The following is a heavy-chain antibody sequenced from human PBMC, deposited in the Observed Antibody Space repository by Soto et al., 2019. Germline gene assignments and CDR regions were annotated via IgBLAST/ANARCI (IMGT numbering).Heavy chain of an antibody. CDR1: GFPFRIYW. Sequence: GGSLRLPCSTAGFPFRIYWMHWVPQAPGQGLGWVSRINSDGSSTTYADSVKGGFTISRDNAKNTLYLQMNSLRAEGTAVYYCAKTSTYDYFWGDYRYFFDSWGQGTVVTVSS. D-gene: IGHD3-16*02. V-gene: IGHV3-74*01. CDR3: AKTSTYDYFWGDYRYFFDS. J-gene: IGHJ4*02. CDR2: INSDGSST.